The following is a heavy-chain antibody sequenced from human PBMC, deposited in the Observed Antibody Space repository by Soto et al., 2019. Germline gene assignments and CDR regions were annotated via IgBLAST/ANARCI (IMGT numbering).Heavy chain of an antibody. CDR1: GGTFNNYG. J-gene: IGHJ4*02. D-gene: IGHD3-9*01. Sequence: QVQLVQAGAEVTKPGSSVKVSCKASGGTFNNYGMGWVRQAPGQGPEWMGGIIPMIGRTNYAQKFQGRLTLTADAYRSTAYKDLRSLRSDDTAVYYCASWDYDVLTGYSYDDWGQGTLVTVSS. CDR2: IIPMIGRT. V-gene: IGHV1-69*01. CDR3: ASWDYDVLTGYSYDD.